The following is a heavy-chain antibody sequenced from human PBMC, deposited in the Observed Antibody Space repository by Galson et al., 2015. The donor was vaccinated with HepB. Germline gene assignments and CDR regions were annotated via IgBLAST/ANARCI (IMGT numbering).Heavy chain of an antibody. J-gene: IGHJ4*02. CDR1: GGTFSSYA. V-gene: IGHV1-69*13. CDR3: ARGSGDGYDRGYYFDY. D-gene: IGHD5-24*01. CDR2: IIPIFGTA. Sequence: SVKVSCKASGGTFSSYAISWVRQAPGQGLEWMGGIIPIFGTANYAQKFQGRVTITADESTSTAYMELSSLRSEDTAVYYCARGSGDGYDRGYYFDYWGQGTLVTVSS.